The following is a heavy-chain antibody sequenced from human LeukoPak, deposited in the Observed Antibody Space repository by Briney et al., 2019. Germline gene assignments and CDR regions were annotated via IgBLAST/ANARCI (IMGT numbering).Heavy chain of an antibody. J-gene: IGHJ4*02. Sequence: PGGSLRISCAASGFTVSRKYMSWVRQAPGKGLEWVSLIYSGGSTYYADSVKGRFSISRDNSKNTLYLQMNSLRVEDTAVYYCASSNCDGDCYLDCWGQGSLVTVSS. D-gene: IGHD2-21*02. CDR1: GFTVSRKY. CDR3: ASSNCDGDCYLDC. V-gene: IGHV3-53*01. CDR2: IYSGGST.